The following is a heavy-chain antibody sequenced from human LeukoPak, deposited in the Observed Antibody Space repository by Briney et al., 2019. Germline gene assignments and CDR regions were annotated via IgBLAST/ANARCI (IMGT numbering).Heavy chain of an antibody. Sequence: GGSLRLSCAASGFTFSSYSMNWVRQAPGKGLEWVSAISGSGGSTYYADSVKGRFTISRDNSKNTLYLQMNSLRAEDTAVYYCAKDSPGGTNFDYWGQGTLVTVSS. V-gene: IGHV3-23*01. CDR1: GFTFSSYS. CDR2: ISGSGGST. J-gene: IGHJ4*02. CDR3: AKDSPGGTNFDY.